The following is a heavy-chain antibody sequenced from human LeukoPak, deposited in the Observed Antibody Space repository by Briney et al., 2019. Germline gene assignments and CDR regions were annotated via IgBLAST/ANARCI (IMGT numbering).Heavy chain of an antibody. CDR2: ISGSGGST. D-gene: IGHD3-22*01. J-gene: IGHJ4*02. V-gene: IGHV3-23*01. CDR3: ARVVDYYDSRGGDY. CDR1: GFTFSSYA. Sequence: GGSLRLSCAASGFTFSSYAMSWVRQAPGKGLEWVSAISGSGGSTYYADSVKGRFTISRDNSKNTLYLQMNSLRAEDTAVYYCARVVDYYDSRGGDYWGQGTLVTVSS.